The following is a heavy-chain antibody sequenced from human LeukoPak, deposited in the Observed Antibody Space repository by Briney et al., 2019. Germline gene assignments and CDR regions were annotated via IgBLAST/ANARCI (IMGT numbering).Heavy chain of an antibody. CDR2: IYSSGTT. Sequence: SEAPSLTCTVSGNSMSGYYWSWVRQPPGKGLEWIGYIYSSGTTDYNPSLKSRVTISVDTSKNQFSLKLTSVTAADTAMYYCAKHMGSGFDYWGQGTLVTVSS. D-gene: IGHD1-26*01. J-gene: IGHJ4*02. V-gene: IGHV4-59*01. CDR1: GNSMSGYY. CDR3: AKHMGSGFDY.